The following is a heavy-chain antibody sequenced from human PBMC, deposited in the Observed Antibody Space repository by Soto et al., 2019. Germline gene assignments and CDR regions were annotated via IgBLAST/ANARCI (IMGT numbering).Heavy chain of an antibody. Sequence: EVQLVESGGGLVQPGGSLRLSCAASGFTFSSYWMHWVRQATGKGLVWVSRINSDGSSTSYADSVKGRFTISRDNAKNTLYLQMNSRRAEDTAVYYCAVAVAGPTAIGYWGQGTLVTVSS. D-gene: IGHD6-19*01. J-gene: IGHJ4*02. V-gene: IGHV3-74*01. CDR2: INSDGSST. CDR3: AVAVAGPTAIGY. CDR1: GFTFSSYW.